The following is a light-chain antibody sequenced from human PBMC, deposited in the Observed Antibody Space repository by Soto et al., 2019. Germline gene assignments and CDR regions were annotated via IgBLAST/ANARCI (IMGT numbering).Light chain of an antibody. Sequence: DIQMAQSPSTLAASVGNRVTITCRASQSVSSWLAWYQQKPGQAPKLLIYDASSLESGVPSRFSGSGSGTEFTLTISSLQPDDFATYYCQQYNSYPVTFGQGTKVEIK. J-gene: IGKJ1*01. V-gene: IGKV1-5*01. CDR3: QQYNSYPVT. CDR2: DAS. CDR1: QSVSSW.